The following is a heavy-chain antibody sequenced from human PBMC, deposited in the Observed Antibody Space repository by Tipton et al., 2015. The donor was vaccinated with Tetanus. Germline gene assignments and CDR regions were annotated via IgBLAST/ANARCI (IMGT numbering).Heavy chain of an antibody. Sequence: TLSLTCAVYGGSFSGYYWSWIRQPPGKGLEWIGEINHSGSTNYNPSLKSRVTISVDTSKNQFSLKLSSVTAADTAVYYCASRIQWPWGVAFDIWGQGTIVTVSS. CDR2: INHSGST. CDR1: GGSFSGYY. V-gene: IGHV4-34*01. CDR3: ASRIQWPWGVAFDI. D-gene: IGHD5-12*01. J-gene: IGHJ3*02.